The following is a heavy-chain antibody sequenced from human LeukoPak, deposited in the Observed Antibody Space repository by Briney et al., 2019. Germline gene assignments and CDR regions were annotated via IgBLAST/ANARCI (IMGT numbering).Heavy chain of an antibody. J-gene: IGHJ4*02. CDR3: AKESPYWGGAGKYYFDY. V-gene: IGHV3-23*01. CDR1: GFTFSSYA. CDR2: ISGSGGST. D-gene: IGHD7-27*01. Sequence: GGSLRLSCAASGFTFSSYAMSWVRQAPGKGLEWVSAISGSGGSTYYADSVKGRFTISRDNSKNTLYLQMNSLRAEDTAVYYCAKESPYWGGAGKYYFDYWGQGTLVTVSS.